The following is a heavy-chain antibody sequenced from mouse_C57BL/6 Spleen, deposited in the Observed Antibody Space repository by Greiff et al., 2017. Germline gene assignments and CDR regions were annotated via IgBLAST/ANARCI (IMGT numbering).Heavy chain of an antibody. J-gene: IGHJ4*01. CDR2: IDPENGDT. Sequence: EVQLQQSGAELVRPGASVKLSCTASGFNIKDDYMHWVKQRPEQGLEWIGWIDPENGDTEYASKFQGKATITADTSSNTAYLQLSSLTSEDTAVYYCTKGCSGYVGYYYAMDYWGQGTSVTVSS. V-gene: IGHV14-4*01. CDR1: GFNIKDDY. CDR3: TKGCSGYVGYYYAMDY. D-gene: IGHD3-2*02.